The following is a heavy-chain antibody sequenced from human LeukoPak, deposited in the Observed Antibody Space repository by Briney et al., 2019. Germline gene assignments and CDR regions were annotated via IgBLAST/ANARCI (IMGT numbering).Heavy chain of an antibody. CDR3: AKKIGMVRGVISW. D-gene: IGHD3-10*01. CDR1: GFSFRSYS. CDR2: ISSSSTYI. J-gene: IGHJ4*02. Sequence: GGSLRLSCAASGFSFRSYSMNWVRQAPGKGLEWVSFISSSSTYIYYADSMKGRFTISRDNAKNSLFLQMNSLRAEDTAVYYCAKKIGMVRGVISWWGQGTLVTVSS. V-gene: IGHV3-21*04.